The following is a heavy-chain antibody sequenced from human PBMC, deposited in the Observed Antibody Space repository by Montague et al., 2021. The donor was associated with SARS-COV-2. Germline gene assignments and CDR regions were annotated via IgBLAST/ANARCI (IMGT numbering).Heavy chain of an antibody. J-gene: IGHJ4*02. V-gene: IGHV4-59*01. CDR1: GCSISSYY. CDR2: IYYSGST. CDR3: ARGFVY. Sequence: SETLSLTCTVLGCSISSYYWSWIRQPPGQGLEWIGYIYYSGSTNYNPSLKSRVTISVDTSKNQFSLRLSSVTAADTAVYYCARGFVYWGQGTLVTVSS.